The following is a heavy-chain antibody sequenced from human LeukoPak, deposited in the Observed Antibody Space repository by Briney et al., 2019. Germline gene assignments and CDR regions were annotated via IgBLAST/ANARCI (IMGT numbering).Heavy chain of an antibody. J-gene: IGHJ4*02. Sequence: SETLSLTCAVYGGSFSGYYWGWIRQPPGKGLEWIGEINHSGSTNYNPSLKSRVTISVDTSKNQFSLKLSSVTAADTAVYYCARVGARIAARPRGRYYFDYWGQGTLVTVSS. D-gene: IGHD6-6*01. V-gene: IGHV4-34*01. CDR3: ARVGARIAARPRGRYYFDY. CDR1: GGSFSGYY. CDR2: INHSGST.